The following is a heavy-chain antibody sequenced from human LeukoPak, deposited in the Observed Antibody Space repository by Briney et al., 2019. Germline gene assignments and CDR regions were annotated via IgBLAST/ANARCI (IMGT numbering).Heavy chain of an antibody. D-gene: IGHD1-26*01. Sequence: ASVKVSCKASGYTFTDYYIHWVRQAPGQGLEWMGWINPHSGGRNSAQKFQGRVTITADKSTSTAYMELSSLRSEDTAVYYCARGLHSGSFNGIDIWGQGTMVSVSS. CDR2: INPHSGGR. J-gene: IGHJ3*02. CDR3: ARGLHSGSFNGIDI. V-gene: IGHV1-2*02. CDR1: GYTFTDYY.